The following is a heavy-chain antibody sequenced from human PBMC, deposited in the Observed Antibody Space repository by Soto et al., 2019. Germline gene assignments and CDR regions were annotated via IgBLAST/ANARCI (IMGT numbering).Heavy chain of an antibody. CDR1: GFTFSNAW. CDR2: IKSKTDGGTT. V-gene: IGHV3-15*01. CDR3: TTNNAYDSSGYYYEYDY. Sequence: GALRLSCAASGFTFSNAWMSWVRQAPGKGLEWVGRIKSKTDGGTTDYAAPVKGRFTISRDDSKNTLYLQMNSLKTEDTAVYYCTTNNAYDSSGYYYEYDYWGQGTLVTVSS. D-gene: IGHD3-22*01. J-gene: IGHJ4*02.